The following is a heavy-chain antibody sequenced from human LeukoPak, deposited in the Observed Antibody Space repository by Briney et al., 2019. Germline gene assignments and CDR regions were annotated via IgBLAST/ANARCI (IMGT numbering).Heavy chain of an antibody. V-gene: IGHV3-64*01. Sequence: GGSLRLSCEASGFTFTTYTIHWVRQAPGKGLEYVSAVVGNGGTTYYANSVKGRFTISRDNSKNTVYLQMGSLRAEDTAMYCCARERAYYYFDYWGQGALVTVSS. J-gene: IGHJ4*02. CDR3: ARERAYYYFDY. CDR1: GFTFTTYT. CDR2: VVGNGGTT. D-gene: IGHD2-21*01.